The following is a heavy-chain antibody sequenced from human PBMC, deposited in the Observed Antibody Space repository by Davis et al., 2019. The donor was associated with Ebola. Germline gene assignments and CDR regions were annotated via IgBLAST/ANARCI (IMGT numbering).Heavy chain of an antibody. CDR2: IYHSGST. Sequence: MPSETLSLTCAVSGGSISSSNWWSWVRQPPGKGLEWIGEIYHSGSTNYNPSLKSRVTISVDTSKNQFSLKLSSVTAADTAVYYCARTGSGYSYGYGFDYWGQGTLVTVSS. CDR1: GGSISSSNW. V-gene: IGHV4-4*02. CDR3: ARTGSGYSYGYGFDY. D-gene: IGHD5-18*01. J-gene: IGHJ4*02.